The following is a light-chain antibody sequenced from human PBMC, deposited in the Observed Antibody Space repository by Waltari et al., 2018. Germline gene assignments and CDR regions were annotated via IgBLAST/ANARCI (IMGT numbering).Light chain of an antibody. Sequence: QSALTQPASVSGSPGQSITISCTGTSSDVGGYNYVSWYQQHPGKAPKRMIYDVSNRLSGGSNRCAGSKSGNTASLTISGLQAEDEADYYCSSYTSSSTLVFGGGTKLTVL. CDR1: SSDVGGYNY. J-gene: IGLJ2*01. V-gene: IGLV2-14*03. CDR2: DVS. CDR3: SSYTSSSTLV.